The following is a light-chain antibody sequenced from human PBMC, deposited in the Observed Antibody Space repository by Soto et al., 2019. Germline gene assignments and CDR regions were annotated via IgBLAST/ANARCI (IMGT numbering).Light chain of an antibody. CDR1: SSDVGDYKY. CDR3: STYTTGRTLV. CDR2: EVS. J-gene: IGLJ1*01. V-gene: IGLV2-14*01. Sequence: QLVLTQPASVSGSPGQSITISCTGTSSDVGDYKYVSWYQRHPGKAPKALIYEVSNRPSGVSNRFSGSKSGNTASLSISGLQAEDEADYYCSTYTTGRTLVFGPGTKLTVL.